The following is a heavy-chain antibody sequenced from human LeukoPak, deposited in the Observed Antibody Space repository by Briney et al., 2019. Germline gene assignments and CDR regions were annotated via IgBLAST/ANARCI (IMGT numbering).Heavy chain of an antibody. CDR3: ATSPRGWYGSNFDY. V-gene: IGHV3-30*03. J-gene: IGHJ4*02. Sequence: GGSLRLSCAASGFTFSSYGMHWVRQAPGKGLEWVAVISYDGSNKYYADSVKGRFTISRDNSKNTLYLQMNSLRAEDTAVYYCATSPRGWYGSNFDYWGQGTLVTVSS. D-gene: IGHD6-19*01. CDR2: ISYDGSNK. CDR1: GFTFSSYG.